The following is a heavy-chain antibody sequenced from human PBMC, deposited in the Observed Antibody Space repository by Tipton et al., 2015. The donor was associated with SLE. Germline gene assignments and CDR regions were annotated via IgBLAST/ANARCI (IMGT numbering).Heavy chain of an antibody. J-gene: IGHJ3*02. CDR3: ARDGYRGDAAFDI. CDR2: ISSSSSYT. D-gene: IGHD1-26*01. CDR1: GGSISSHY. Sequence: LSLTCAVSGGSISSHYWSWIRQAPGKGLEWVSYISSSSSYTNYADSVKGRFTISRDNAKNSLYLQMNSLRAEDTAVYYCARDGYRGDAAFDIWGQGTMVTVSS. V-gene: IGHV3-11*06.